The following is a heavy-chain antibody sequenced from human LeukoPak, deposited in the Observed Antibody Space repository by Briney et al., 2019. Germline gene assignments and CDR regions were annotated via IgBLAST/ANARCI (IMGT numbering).Heavy chain of an antibody. Sequence: PSQTLSLTCTVSGGSISSANYYWSWIRQPAGRGLEWIGRIYTSGNTNYNPSLKSRVTMSIDTSKNQFSLQLSSVTAADTAVYYCARIPGRWLQLPFFDYWGQGTLVTVSS. CDR1: GGSISSANYY. CDR3: ARIPGRWLQLPFFDY. J-gene: IGHJ4*02. V-gene: IGHV4-61*02. CDR2: IYTSGNT. D-gene: IGHD5-24*01.